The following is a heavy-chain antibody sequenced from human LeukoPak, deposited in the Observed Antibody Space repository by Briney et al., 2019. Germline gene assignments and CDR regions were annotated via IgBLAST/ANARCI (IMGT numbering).Heavy chain of an antibody. D-gene: IGHD3-3*01. Sequence: GGSLRLSCATSGFTFSSYGVHWVRQAPGKGLEWVAFRRYDGNNKYYAESVEGRFTISRDNSNNTVYLQMNSLRAEDTAVYYCAKGPSTYYDFWSGYFQIDYWGQGTLVTVSS. CDR1: GFTFSSYG. CDR3: AKGPSTYYDFWSGYFQIDY. CDR2: RRYDGNNK. V-gene: IGHV3-30*02. J-gene: IGHJ4*02.